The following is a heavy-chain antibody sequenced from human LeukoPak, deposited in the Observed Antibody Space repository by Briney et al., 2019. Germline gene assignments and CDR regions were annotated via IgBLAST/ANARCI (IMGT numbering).Heavy chain of an antibody. J-gene: IGHJ2*01. D-gene: IGHD6-13*01. CDR1: GFTFSSYW. V-gene: IGHV3-74*01. CDR3: ARARYSGTWTLHI. CDR2: INDDGSST. Sequence: GGSLRLSCAASGFTFSSYWMHWVRQAPGKGLVWVSRINDDGSSTSYADSVKGRFTISRDTAKNTLYLQMSSLRGEDTAVYYCARARYSGTWTLHIWGRGTLVTVSS.